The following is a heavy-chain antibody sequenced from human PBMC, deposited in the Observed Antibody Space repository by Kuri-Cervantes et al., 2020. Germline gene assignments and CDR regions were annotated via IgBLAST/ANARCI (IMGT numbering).Heavy chain of an antibody. Sequence: GESLKISCAASGFTFSSYAMHWVRQAPGKGLEWVAFISYDGSNKYYADSVKGRFTISRDNSKNTLYLQMNSLRAEDTAVYYCARDRGMVLQGAIITSELGYFDYWGQGTLVTVSS. CDR2: ISYDGSNK. J-gene: IGHJ4*02. D-gene: IGHD3-10*01. CDR1: GFTFSSYA. CDR3: ARDRGMVLQGAIITSELGYFDY. V-gene: IGHV3-30*01.